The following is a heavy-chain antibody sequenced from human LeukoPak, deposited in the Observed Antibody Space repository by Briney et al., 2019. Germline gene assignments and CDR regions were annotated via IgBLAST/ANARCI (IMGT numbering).Heavy chain of an antibody. Sequence: GGSLRLSCAASGFTFSSYAMSWVRQAPGKGLEWVSTISGSGGSTYYADSVKGRFTISRDNSKNTLYLQMNSLRAEDTAVYYCARIVYDSSGYIDYWGQGTLVTVSS. J-gene: IGHJ4*02. CDR3: ARIVYDSSGYIDY. CDR1: GFTFSSYA. D-gene: IGHD3-22*01. CDR2: ISGSGGST. V-gene: IGHV3-23*01.